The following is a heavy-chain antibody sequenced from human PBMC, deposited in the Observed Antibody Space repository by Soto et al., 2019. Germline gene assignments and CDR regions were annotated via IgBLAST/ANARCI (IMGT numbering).Heavy chain of an antibody. CDR1: GGSFSGYY. J-gene: IGHJ4*02. Sequence: PSETLSLTCAVYGGSFSGYYWSWIRQPPWKGLEWIGEINHSGSTNYNPSLKSRVTISVDTSKNQFSLKLSSVTAADTAVYYCAREERNYYGPGSYYKIGYYFDYWGQGTLVTVSS. V-gene: IGHV4-34*01. CDR2: INHSGST. CDR3: AREERNYYGPGSYYKIGYYFDY. D-gene: IGHD3-10*01.